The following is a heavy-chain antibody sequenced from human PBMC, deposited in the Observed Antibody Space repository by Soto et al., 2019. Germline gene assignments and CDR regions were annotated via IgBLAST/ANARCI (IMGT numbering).Heavy chain of an antibody. CDR2: IWYDGSNK. V-gene: IGHV3-33*01. CDR3: ARAEVKAGWFGELSPGMYYFDY. Sequence: GGSLRLSCAASGFTFSSYGMHWVRQAPGKGLEWVAVIWYDGSNKYYADSVKGRFTISRDNSKNTLYLQMNSLRAEDTAVYYCARAEVKAGWFGELSPGMYYFDYWGQGTLVTVSS. CDR1: GFTFSSYG. D-gene: IGHD3-10*01. J-gene: IGHJ4*02.